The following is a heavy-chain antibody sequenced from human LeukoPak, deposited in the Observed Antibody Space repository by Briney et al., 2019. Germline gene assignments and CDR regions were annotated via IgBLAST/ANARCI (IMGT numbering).Heavy chain of an antibody. CDR2: ISSSGSTI. CDR1: AFTFSDYY. D-gene: IGHD3-22*01. V-gene: IGHV3-11*01. Sequence: PGGSLRLSCAASAFTFSDYYMSWIRQAPGKGLEWVSYISSSGSTIYYADSVKGRFTISRDNAKNSLYLQMNSLRAEDTAVYYCARVGRKGGYYYDSSGYYSEVDYWGQGTLVTVSS. J-gene: IGHJ4*02. CDR3: ARVGRKGGYYYDSSGYYSEVDY.